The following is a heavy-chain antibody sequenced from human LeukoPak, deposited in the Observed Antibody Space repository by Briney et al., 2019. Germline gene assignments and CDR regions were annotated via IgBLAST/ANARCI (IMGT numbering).Heavy chain of an antibody. V-gene: IGHV1-46*01. J-gene: IGHJ4*02. CDR2: INPSGGST. D-gene: IGHD3-22*01. CDR1: GYTFTSYY. CDR3: ASTRYDSSGYYSFDY. Sequence: ASVKVSCKASGYTFTSYYMHWVRQAPGQGLEWMGIINPSGGSTSYAQKFQGRVTMTRDTSTRTVYMELSSLRSEDTAVYYCASTRYDSSGYYSFDYWGQGTLVTVSS.